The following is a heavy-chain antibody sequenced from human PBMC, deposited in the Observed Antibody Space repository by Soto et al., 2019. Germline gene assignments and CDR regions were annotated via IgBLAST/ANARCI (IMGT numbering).Heavy chain of an antibody. Sequence: ASVKVSCHASGYTFTRYTMNWVRQAPGQRLEWMGWINPDNGNTKSSQKFQDRVSITRDTSASTAYMDLSSLRSEDTAVYYCARGIATGQLDPWGQGTLVTVSS. CDR1: GYTFTRYT. J-gene: IGHJ5*02. CDR3: ARGIATGQLDP. CDR2: INPDNGNT. V-gene: IGHV1-3*01. D-gene: IGHD2-15*01.